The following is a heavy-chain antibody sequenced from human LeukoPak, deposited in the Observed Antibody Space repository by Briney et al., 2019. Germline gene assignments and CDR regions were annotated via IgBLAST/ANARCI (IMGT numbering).Heavy chain of an antibody. D-gene: IGHD5-24*01. CDR3: AREVEGGAHIEMATMNPAGWYFDL. V-gene: IGHV3-7*01. Sequence: PGGSLRLSCAASGFTFSSYWMSWVRQAPGKGLEWVANIKQDGSEKYYVDSVKGRFTISRDNAKNSLYLQMNSLRAEDTAVYYCAREVEGGAHIEMATMNPAGWYFDLWGRGTLVTVSS. CDR2: IKQDGSEK. J-gene: IGHJ2*01. CDR1: GFTFSSYW.